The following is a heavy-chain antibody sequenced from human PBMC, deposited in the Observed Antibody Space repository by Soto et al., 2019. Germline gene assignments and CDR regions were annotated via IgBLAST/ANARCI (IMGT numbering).Heavy chain of an antibody. CDR3: ARLNLGLGQPFGR. Sequence: SELLALACTVSACSISKYYLRWIRQPPGKGLEWIGYIYYSGSTSYNPSLKSRVTIPVETSNNQFSLKLSYVTAADTAVYYCARLNLGLGQPFGRWGQGTLVTVSS. CDR2: IYYSGST. J-gene: IGHJ5*02. V-gene: IGHV4-59*01. CDR1: ACSISKYY. D-gene: IGHD1-20*01.